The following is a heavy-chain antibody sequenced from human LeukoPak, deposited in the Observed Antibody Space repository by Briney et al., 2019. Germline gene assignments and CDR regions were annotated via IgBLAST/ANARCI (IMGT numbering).Heavy chain of an antibody. J-gene: IGHJ4*02. V-gene: IGHV1-2*02. CDR1: GYTLSDYY. Sequence: ASVKVSCKTSGYTLSDYYMHWVRQAPGQGLEWMGWINPNSGATTYAENFQGRVIMTRDTSISTAYMELTSLRPDDTALYYCARGVLRELRGFDYWGQGTLVTVSS. D-gene: IGHD1-7*01. CDR2: INPNSGAT. CDR3: ARGVLRELRGFDY.